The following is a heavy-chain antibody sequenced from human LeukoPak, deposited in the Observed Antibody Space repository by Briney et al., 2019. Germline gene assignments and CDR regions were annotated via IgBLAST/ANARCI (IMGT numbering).Heavy chain of an antibody. CDR1: GGSISSYY. Sequence: SETLSLTCTVSGGSISSYYWSWIRQPPGKGLEWIGYIYYSGSTNYNPSLESRVTISVDTSKKQFSLKLSSVTAADTAVYYCARGSVVVPAAPWGQGTLVTVSS. CDR2: IYYSGST. J-gene: IGHJ5*02. D-gene: IGHD2-2*01. CDR3: ARGSVVVPAAP. V-gene: IGHV4-59*01.